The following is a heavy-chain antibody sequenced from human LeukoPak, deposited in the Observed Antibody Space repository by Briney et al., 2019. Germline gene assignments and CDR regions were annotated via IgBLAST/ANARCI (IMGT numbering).Heavy chain of an antibody. CDR3: VRRDCSSTSCYIDY. J-gene: IGHJ4*02. Sequence: GGSLRLSCAASGFTFNNAWMSWVRQAPGKGLEWVAFIRYDGSDENYADSAKGRFTISRDNSKNTLFLQMNSLRAEDTAVYFCVRRDCSSTSCYIDYWGQGTLVTVSS. CDR2: IRYDGSDE. V-gene: IGHV3-30*02. D-gene: IGHD2-2*01. CDR1: GFTFNNAW.